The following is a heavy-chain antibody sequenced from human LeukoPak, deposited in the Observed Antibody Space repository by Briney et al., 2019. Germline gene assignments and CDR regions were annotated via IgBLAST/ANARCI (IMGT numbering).Heavy chain of an antibody. D-gene: IGHD3-16*01. J-gene: IGHJ4*02. CDR2: ISSSSSYI. V-gene: IGHV3-21*01. CDR3: AREGAGGHDY. CDR1: GFTFSSYS. Sequence: PGGSLRLSCAASGFTFSSYSMNWVRQAPGKGLEWVSSISSSSSYIYYADSVKGRFTISRDNAKNSPYLQMNSLRAEDTAVYYCAREGAGGHDYWGQGTLVTVSS.